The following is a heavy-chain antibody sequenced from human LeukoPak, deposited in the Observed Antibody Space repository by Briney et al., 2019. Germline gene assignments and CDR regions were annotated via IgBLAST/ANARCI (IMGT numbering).Heavy chain of an antibody. CDR2: IYSSGST. V-gene: IGHV4-39*07. Sequence: SETLSLTCTVSGASISGSGYYWGWIRQPPGKGLEWIGSIYSSGSTYYNASLQSRVTISIETSKNQISLRLNSVTSADTAMYYCARVELIVALPTSFDPWGQGTLVTVSS. D-gene: IGHD5-12*01. CDR3: ARVELIVALPTSFDP. CDR1: GASISGSGYY. J-gene: IGHJ5*02.